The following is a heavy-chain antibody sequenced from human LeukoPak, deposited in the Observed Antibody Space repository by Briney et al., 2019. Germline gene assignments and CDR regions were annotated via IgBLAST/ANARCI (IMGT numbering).Heavy chain of an antibody. Sequence: VRSLRLSCAASGFTFSSYAMHWVRQAPGKGLEWVAVISYDGGNKYYADSVKGRFTISRDNSKNTMYMQMNSLRAEDTAVYYCARAGGGPTTLYWYFDIWGRGTLVTVSS. V-gene: IGHV3-30*04. D-gene: IGHD1-7*01. CDR1: GFTFSSYA. CDR2: ISYDGGNK. CDR3: ARAGGGPTTLYWYFDI. J-gene: IGHJ2*01.